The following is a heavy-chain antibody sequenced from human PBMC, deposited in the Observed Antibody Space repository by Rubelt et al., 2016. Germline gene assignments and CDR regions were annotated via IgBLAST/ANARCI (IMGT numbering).Heavy chain of an antibody. CDR2: IYYAGST. D-gene: IGHD2-15*01. CDR1: GGSISGYY. V-gene: IGHV4-59*01. J-gene: IGHJ4*02. Sequence: QVQLQESGPGLVKPSETLSLTCNVSGGSISGYYWSWIRQPPGKGLEWIAYIYYAGSTSYNPSLKSRVTISVDTSKNQFSLNLSSVTAADTAVYYCARARRFCSGGSCYWGLFDYWGQGTLVTVSS. CDR3: ARARRFCSGGSCYWGLFDY.